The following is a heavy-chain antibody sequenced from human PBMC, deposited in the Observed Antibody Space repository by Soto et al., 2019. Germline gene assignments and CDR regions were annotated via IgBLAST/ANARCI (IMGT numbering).Heavy chain of an antibody. D-gene: IGHD3-10*01. V-gene: IGHV3-48*03. J-gene: IGHJ6*02. CDR3: ARDAFEIYYKFGLDV. CDR2: ISSSGGTI. Sequence: GGSLRLSCAASGFSFSDYEMNWVRQTPGKGLEWLSYISSSGGTIKYADSVKGRFTISRDNAKNSLYLQMHSLRADDTVVYYCARDAFEIYYKFGLDVWGQGTPVTVS. CDR1: GFSFSDYE.